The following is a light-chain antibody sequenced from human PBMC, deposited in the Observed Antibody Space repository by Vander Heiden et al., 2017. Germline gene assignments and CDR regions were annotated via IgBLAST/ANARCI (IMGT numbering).Light chain of an antibody. CDR2: DVS. CDR1: SSGGRRYNY. V-gene: IGLV2-11*01. J-gene: IGLJ2*01. Sequence: QSALTQPRSVSRSPGPSVTISCTGTSSGGRRYNYVSWYQQHPGKAPKLMTYDVSKRPSGVPDRFSGSKSGNTASLTISGRQAEDEADYYCCSYAGSYVVFGGGTKLTVL. CDR3: CSYAGSYVV.